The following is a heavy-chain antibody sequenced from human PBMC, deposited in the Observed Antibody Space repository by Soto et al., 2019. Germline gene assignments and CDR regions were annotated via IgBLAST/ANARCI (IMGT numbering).Heavy chain of an antibody. CDR2: IDSAGRST. V-gene: IGHV3-74*01. D-gene: IGHD1-1*01. Sequence: EVQLVESGGNLVQPGGSLRISCAASGFTFSNYWMHWVRQAPGKGLVWVSRIDSAGRSTSYADSVKGRFIISRDNAKNTLYLQMNSLRAEDTAVYYCARKGWNDGDMDYWGQGTLVTVS. CDR1: GFTFSNYW. J-gene: IGHJ4*02. CDR3: ARKGWNDGDMDY.